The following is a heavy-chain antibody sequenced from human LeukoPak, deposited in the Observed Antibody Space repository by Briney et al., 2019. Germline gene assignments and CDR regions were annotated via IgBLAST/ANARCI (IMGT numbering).Heavy chain of an antibody. J-gene: IGHJ4*02. Sequence: GGSLRLSCAASGFTFSSYGMHWVRQAPGKGLEWVAFIRYDGSNKYYADSVKGGFTISRDNSKNTLYLQMNSLRAEDTAVYYCAKDPGYSYGPYFDYWGQGTLVTVSS. D-gene: IGHD5-18*01. V-gene: IGHV3-30*02. CDR1: GFTFSSYG. CDR3: AKDPGYSYGPYFDY. CDR2: IRYDGSNK.